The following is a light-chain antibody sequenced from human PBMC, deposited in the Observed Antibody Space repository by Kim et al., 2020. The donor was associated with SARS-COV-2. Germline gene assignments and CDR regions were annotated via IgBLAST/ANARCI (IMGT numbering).Light chain of an antibody. CDR2: AAS. CDR3: QQSYSTPMYT. CDR1: QSINSY. J-gene: IGKJ2*01. Sequence: ASVGDRVTITCRASQSINSYLNWYQQKPGKAPKLLIYAASSLQSGVPSRFSGSGSGTDFTLSISSLQPEDFATYYCQQSYSTPMYTFGQGTKLEI. V-gene: IGKV1-39*01.